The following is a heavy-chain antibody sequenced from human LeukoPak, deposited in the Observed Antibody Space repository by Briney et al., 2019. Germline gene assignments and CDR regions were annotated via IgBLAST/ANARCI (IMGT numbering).Heavy chain of an antibody. CDR1: GFTFSSYS. D-gene: IGHD6-6*01. J-gene: IGHJ4*02. V-gene: IGHV3-21*01. Sequence: GGSLTLACAASGFTFSSYSINWVRHAPGKGLEWVSSISSSSSYIYYADSVKGRFTISRDNAKNSLYLQMNSLRAEDTAVYYCARGLLQLAGFDYWGQGTLVTVSS. CDR2: ISSSSSYI. CDR3: ARGLLQLAGFDY.